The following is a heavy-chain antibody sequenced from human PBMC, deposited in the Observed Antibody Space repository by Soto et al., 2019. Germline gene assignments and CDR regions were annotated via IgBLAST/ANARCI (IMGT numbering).Heavy chain of an antibody. CDR2: IIPIFGTA. CDR1: GGTFSSYA. CDR3: ASQIGQYYDSSGPPNY. Sequence: QVQLVQSGAEVKKPGSSVKVSCKASGGTFSSYAISWVRQAPGQGLEWMGGIIPIFGTANYAQKFQGRVTITADEPTSTAYMELSSLRSEDTAVYYCASQIGQYYDSSGPPNYWGQGTLVTVSS. J-gene: IGHJ4*02. V-gene: IGHV1-69*12. D-gene: IGHD3-22*01.